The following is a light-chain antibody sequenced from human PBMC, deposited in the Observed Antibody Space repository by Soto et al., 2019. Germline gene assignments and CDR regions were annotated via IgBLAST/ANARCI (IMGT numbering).Light chain of an antibody. CDR3: SSHNSSNTRI. CDR2: EVS. Sequence: QSVLTQPASVSGSPGQSIAISCTGTSSDIGAYDYVSWYQQHPDKAPKLMIYEVSNRPSGVSNRFSGSKSVNTATLTISGLQAEDEADYSCSSHNSSNTRIFGTGTKVTVL. V-gene: IGLV2-14*03. J-gene: IGLJ1*01. CDR1: SSDIGAYDY.